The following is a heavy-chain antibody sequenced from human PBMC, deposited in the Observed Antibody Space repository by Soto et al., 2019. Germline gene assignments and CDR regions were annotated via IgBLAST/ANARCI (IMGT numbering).Heavy chain of an antibody. CDR3: ARVRTVGMSGSPGDY. CDR2: IYHTGTT. J-gene: IGHJ4*02. D-gene: IGHD3-10*01. CDR1: GYAISSGFY. V-gene: IGHV4-38-2*01. Sequence: SETLSLTCDVSGYAISSGFYWAWIRQPPGKRLEWIGNIYHTGTTYYNPSLKSRVTMSVDTSKNQFSLRLSSVTAADTAVFYCARVRTVGMSGSPGDYWGQGTLVTVSS.